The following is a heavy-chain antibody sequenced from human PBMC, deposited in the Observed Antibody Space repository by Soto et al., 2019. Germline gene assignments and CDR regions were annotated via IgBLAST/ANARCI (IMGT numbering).Heavy chain of an antibody. Sequence: QLQLQESGSGLVKPSQTLSLTCAVSGGSISSGGYSWSWIRQPPGKGLEWIGYIYHSGSTYYNPSLKSRVTISVDRSKNQFSLKLSSVTAAYTTVYYYARSTSSNMAYYYGMDVWGQGTTVTVSS. CDR1: GGSISSGGYS. CDR2: IYHSGST. D-gene: IGHD2-2*01. CDR3: ARSTSSNMAYYYGMDV. J-gene: IGHJ6*02. V-gene: IGHV4-30-2*01.